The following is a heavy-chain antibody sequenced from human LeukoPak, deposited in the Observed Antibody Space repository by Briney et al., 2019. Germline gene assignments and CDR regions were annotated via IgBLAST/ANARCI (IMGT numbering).Heavy chain of an antibody. D-gene: IGHD3-22*01. J-gene: IGHJ4*02. CDR1: GSTFNNYA. V-gene: IGHV3-23*01. CDR3: ANLGRYFYDTSGYPY. Sequence: GGSLRLSCAASGSTFNNYAMSWVRQAPGKGLDWVSAISASGGSTYYADSVKGRFTISRDNSKNTLYLQMNSLRAEDTAVYYGANLGRYFYDTSGYPYWGQGTLVTVSS. CDR2: ISASGGST.